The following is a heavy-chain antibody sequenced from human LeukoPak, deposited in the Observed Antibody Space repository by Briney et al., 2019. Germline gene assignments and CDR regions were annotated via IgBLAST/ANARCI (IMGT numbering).Heavy chain of an antibody. D-gene: IGHD2-2*01. CDR3: AASSTTSEYDY. V-gene: IGHV5-51*01. CDR1: GYSFTNLW. CDR2: IYPGNSDI. J-gene: IGHJ4*02. Sequence: GESLKISCKVSGYSFTNLWIGWVRQMPGKGLEWTGVIYPGNSDIRYSPSFQGQVTISADKSIHTAYLQWSSLKASDAAMYYCAASSTTSEYDYWGRGPLVTVSS.